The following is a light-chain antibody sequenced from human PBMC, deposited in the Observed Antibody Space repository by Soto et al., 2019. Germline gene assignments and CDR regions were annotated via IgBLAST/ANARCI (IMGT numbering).Light chain of an antibody. CDR3: HQYGSSPRT. V-gene: IGKV3-20*01. CDR2: GAS. CDR1: QSFNSNY. Sequence: IVLTQSPGTLSLSPGERATLSCTASQSFNSNYLAWYQQKPGQAPRLLIYGASTRATGIPDRFSGSGSGTDFTLTISRLEPEDFAVYYCHQYGSSPRTFGPGTKVDIK. J-gene: IGKJ1*01.